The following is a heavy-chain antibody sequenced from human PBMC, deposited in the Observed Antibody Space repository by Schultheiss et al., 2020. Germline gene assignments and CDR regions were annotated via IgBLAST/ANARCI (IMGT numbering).Heavy chain of an antibody. V-gene: IGHV3-48*01. D-gene: IGHD4-23*01. Sequence: GGSLRLSCAASGFTFSSYNMNWVRQAPGKGLEWVSYIRSSSSTIYNADSVKGRFTISRDNAKNSLYLQMNSLRAEDTAVYYCARDDYSGNGAFDIWGQGTVVTVSS. CDR2: IRSSSSTI. CDR1: GFTFSSYN. CDR3: ARDDYSGNGAFDI. J-gene: IGHJ3*02.